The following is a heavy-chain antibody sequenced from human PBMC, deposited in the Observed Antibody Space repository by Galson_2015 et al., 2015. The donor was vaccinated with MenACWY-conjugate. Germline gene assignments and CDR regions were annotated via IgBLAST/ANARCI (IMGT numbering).Heavy chain of an antibody. J-gene: IGHJ5*02. D-gene: IGHD2-15*01. V-gene: IGHV3-53*01. CDR1: GFSVSSEY. Sequence: SLRLSCAASGFSVSSEYMSWVRQAPGKGLEWVSIIYRDGKTFYADSVQGRFIITRDNSKNTLYLQMNSLTAEDAAVYYCATGSGDCSGHPSSWGQGTLVTVSS. CDR3: ATGSGDCSGHPSS. CDR2: IYRDGKT.